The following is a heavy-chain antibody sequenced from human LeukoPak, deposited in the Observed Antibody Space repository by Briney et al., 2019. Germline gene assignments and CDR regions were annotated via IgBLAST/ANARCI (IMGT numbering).Heavy chain of an antibody. Sequence: PSETLSLTCTVSGGSISSSSYYWGWIRQPPGKGLEWIGSIYYSGSTYYNPSLKSRVTISVDTSKNQFSLKLSSVTAADTAVYYCARRRDSSGYGHFDYWGQGTLVTVSS. D-gene: IGHD6-19*01. CDR2: IYYSGST. CDR3: ARRRDSSGYGHFDY. CDR1: GGSISSSSYY. J-gene: IGHJ4*02. V-gene: IGHV4-39*07.